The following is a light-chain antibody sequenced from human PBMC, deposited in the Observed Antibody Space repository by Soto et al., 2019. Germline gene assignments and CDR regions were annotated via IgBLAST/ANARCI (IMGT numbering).Light chain of an antibody. CDR2: LND. V-gene: IGLV1-44*01. Sequence: QSVLTQPPSASGTPGQRVTISCSGSSSNIGINTVNWYQQFPGTAPKVLIYLNDQRPSGVPDRFSGSKSGTSASLAISGLKSEDEADYYCSVWDDSLNGVVFGGGTKLTVL. CDR1: SSNIGINT. CDR3: SVWDDSLNGVV. J-gene: IGLJ3*02.